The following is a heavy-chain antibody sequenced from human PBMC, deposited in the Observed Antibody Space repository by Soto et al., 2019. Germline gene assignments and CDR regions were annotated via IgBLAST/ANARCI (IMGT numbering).Heavy chain of an antibody. CDR1: GFTFGIYA. Sequence: PGGSLRLSCAASGFTFGIYALHWVRQAPGKGLDWVAVISYDGSNKYYADSVKGRFTISRDNAKNSLYLQMNSLRAEDTAVYYCARDYYYDSSGYYAGFDYWGQGTLVTVSS. CDR3: ARDYYYDSSGYYAGFDY. J-gene: IGHJ4*02. D-gene: IGHD3-22*01. V-gene: IGHV3-30-3*01. CDR2: ISYDGSNK.